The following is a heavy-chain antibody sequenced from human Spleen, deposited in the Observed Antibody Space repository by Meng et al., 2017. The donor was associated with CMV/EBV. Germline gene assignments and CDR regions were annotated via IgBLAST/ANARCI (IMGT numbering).Heavy chain of an antibody. D-gene: IGHD6-6*01. J-gene: IGHJ6*02. CDR3: ARGRNIAAPYYYYYDMDV. CDR2: IGTAGDT. CDR1: GFTFSSYD. V-gene: IGHV3-13*01. Sequence: GESLKISCAACGFTFSSYDMHWVRQATGKGLEWVSVIGTAGDTYYSGSVKGRFTISRENAKNSLYLQMNSLRAGDTAVYYCARGRNIAAPYYYYYDMDVWGQGTTVTVSS.